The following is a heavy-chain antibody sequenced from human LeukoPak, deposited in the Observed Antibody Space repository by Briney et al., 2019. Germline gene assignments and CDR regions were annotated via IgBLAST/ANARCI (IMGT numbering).Heavy chain of an antibody. J-gene: IGHJ6*02. CDR2: ISYDGSNK. Sequence: GGSLRLSCAASGFTFSSYAMHWVRQAPGKGLEWVAVISYDGSNKYYADSVKGRFTISRDNSKNTLYLQMNSLRAEDTAVYYYARDIAVAGMRAYGMDVWGQGTTVTVSS. V-gene: IGHV3-30*04. CDR3: ARDIAVAGMRAYGMDV. D-gene: IGHD6-19*01. CDR1: GFTFSSYA.